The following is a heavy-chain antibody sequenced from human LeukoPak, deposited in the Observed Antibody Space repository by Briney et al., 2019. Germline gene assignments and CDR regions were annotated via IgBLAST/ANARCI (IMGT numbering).Heavy chain of an antibody. Sequence: PGGSLRLSCAASGFTFCSYNMNWVRQAPGKGLEWVSYISSSSATIYYANSVKGRFTISRDNAKNSLYLQMNSLRDEDTAVYYCARDLGFGELLPPLDYWGQGTLVTVSS. CDR3: ARDLGFGELLPPLDY. CDR1: GFTFCSYN. V-gene: IGHV3-48*02. D-gene: IGHD3-10*01. CDR2: ISSSSATI. J-gene: IGHJ4*02.